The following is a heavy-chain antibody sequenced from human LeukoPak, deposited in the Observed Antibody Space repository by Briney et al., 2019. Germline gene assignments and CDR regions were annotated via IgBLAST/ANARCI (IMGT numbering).Heavy chain of an antibody. CDR1: GFTFSSYG. CDR3: ARRIAAAGLAIYYGMDV. V-gene: IGHV3-33*01. Sequence: PGRSLRLSCAASGFTFSSYGMHWVRQAPGKGLEWVAVIWYDGSNKYYADSVKGRFTISRDNSKNTLYLQMNSLRAEDTAGYYCARRIAAAGLAIYYGMDVWGKGTTVTVSS. J-gene: IGHJ6*04. D-gene: IGHD6-13*01. CDR2: IWYDGSNK.